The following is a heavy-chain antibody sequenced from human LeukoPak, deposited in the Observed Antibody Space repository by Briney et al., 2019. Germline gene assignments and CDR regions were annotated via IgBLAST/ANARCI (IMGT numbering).Heavy chain of an antibody. Sequence: ASVKVSCKASGYTFTSYGINWVRQAPGQGLEWMGWISPYNGNTKYAEKIQRRVTITTDTSTSTAYMELRSLSSDDTAVYYCARDQRGYGAFSGASKWIDPWGQGTLVTVSS. CDR2: ISPYNGNT. CDR1: GYTFTSYG. V-gene: IGHV1-18*01. CDR3: ARDQRGYGAFSGASKWIDP. D-gene: IGHD4-17*01. J-gene: IGHJ5*02.